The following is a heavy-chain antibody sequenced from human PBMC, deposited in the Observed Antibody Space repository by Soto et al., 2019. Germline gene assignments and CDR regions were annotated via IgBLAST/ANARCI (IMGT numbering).Heavy chain of an antibody. CDR1: GGSISSSSFH. CDR3: ARENNVLPGGYFDY. CDR2: IYYSGST. V-gene: IGHV4-39*07. J-gene: IGHJ4*02. Sequence: SETLSLTCTVSGGSISSSSFHWGWIRQPPGKGLEWIGSIYYSGSTYYSPSLKSRVTISVDRSKNQFSLKLSSVTAADTAVYYCARENNVLPGGYFDYWGQGTLVTVSS. D-gene: IGHD3-10*01.